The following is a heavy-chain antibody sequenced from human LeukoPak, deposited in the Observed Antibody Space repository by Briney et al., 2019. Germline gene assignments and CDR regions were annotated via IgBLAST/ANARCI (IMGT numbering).Heavy chain of an antibody. V-gene: IGHV1-2*06. CDR2: INPNSGGT. Sequence: ASVKVSCKASGYTFTGYYIHWVRQAPGQGLEWMGRINPNSGGTNYAQKFQGRVTMTRDTSISTAYMELSGLTSDDTAVYYCARDPGNYYGYWGQGTLVTVSS. J-gene: IGHJ4*02. CDR3: ARDPGNYYGY. CDR1: GYTFTGYY.